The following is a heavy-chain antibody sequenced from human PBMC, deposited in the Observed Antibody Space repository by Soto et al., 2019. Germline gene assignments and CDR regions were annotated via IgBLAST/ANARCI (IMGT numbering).Heavy chain of an antibody. V-gene: IGHV4-59*08. CDR2: IYYSGST. D-gene: IGHD5-18*01. CDR3: ARRYGSCFDY. Sequence: QVQLQESGPGLVKPSETLSLTCTVSGGSISSYYWSWIRQPPGKGLEWIGYIYYSGSTNYNPSLKSRVTLSVDTSQTHFSLKLSSVTAADTAAYYCARRYGSCFDYWGQGTLVTVSS. J-gene: IGHJ4*02. CDR1: GGSISSYY.